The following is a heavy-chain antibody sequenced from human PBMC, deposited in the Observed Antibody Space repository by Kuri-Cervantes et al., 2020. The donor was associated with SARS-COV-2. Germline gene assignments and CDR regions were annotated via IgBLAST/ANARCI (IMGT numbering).Heavy chain of an antibody. Sequence: GESLKISCAASGFTFSGHWIHWVRQAPGKGLVWVTRINPDGSYTNNADSVKGRFTLSRDNAKNMLFLQRNSLRAGDTAVYYCVRDGDHWNFDYWGQGTLVTVSS. V-gene: IGHV3-74*01. D-gene: IGHD1-1*01. CDR2: INPDGSYT. J-gene: IGHJ4*02. CDR3: VRDGDHWNFDY. CDR1: GFTFSGHW.